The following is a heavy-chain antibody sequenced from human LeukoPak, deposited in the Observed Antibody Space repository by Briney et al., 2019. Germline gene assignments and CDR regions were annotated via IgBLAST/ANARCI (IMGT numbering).Heavy chain of an antibody. CDR1: GGSIRSYY. CDR2: IYYSGST. J-gene: IGHJ4*02. D-gene: IGHD3-3*01. CDR3: ARRYYDFWSGYYPLGVYFDY. Sequence: SETLSLTCSVSGGSIRSYYWSWIRQPPGKGLEWIGYIYYSGSTNYNPSLKSRVTISVDTSKNQFSLKLSSVTAADTAVYYCARRYYDFWSGYYPLGVYFDYWGQGTLVTVSS. V-gene: IGHV4-59*01.